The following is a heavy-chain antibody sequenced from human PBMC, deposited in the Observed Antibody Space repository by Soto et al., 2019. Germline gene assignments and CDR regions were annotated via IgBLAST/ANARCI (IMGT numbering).Heavy chain of an antibody. J-gene: IGHJ6*02. D-gene: IGHD2-15*01. V-gene: IGHV1-69*12. CDR2: ISPIFRTA. CDR3: ASVETQRYYYGMDV. Sequence: QVQLVQSGAEVKKPWSSVKVSCKASGGTFSSYAISWVRQAPGQGLEWMGGISPIFRTADYAQKFQGRVTITADESTSTAYMELSSLRYEDTAVYYCASVETQRYYYGMDVWGQGTTVTVSS. CDR1: GGTFSSYA.